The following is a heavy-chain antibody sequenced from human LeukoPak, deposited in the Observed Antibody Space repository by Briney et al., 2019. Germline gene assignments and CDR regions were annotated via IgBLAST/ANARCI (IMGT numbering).Heavy chain of an antibody. CDR1: GFTFSDYY. CDR2: ISSGGNTL. CDR3: ARYGYNTQYGFDY. J-gene: IGHJ4*02. Sequence: GGSLRLSCAASGFTFSDYYMNWIRQAPGKGLEWVSYISSGGNTLYYADSVKGRFTISRDNAKNSLYLQMNSLRAEDTAVYYCARYGYNTQYGFDYWGQGTLVTVSS. V-gene: IGHV3-11*04. D-gene: IGHD5-24*01.